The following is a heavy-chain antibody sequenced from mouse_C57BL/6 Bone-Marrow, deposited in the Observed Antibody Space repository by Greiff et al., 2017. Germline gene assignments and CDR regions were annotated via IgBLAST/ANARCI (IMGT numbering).Heavy chain of an antibody. V-gene: IGHV7-1*01. CDR2: SRNKANDYTT. Sequence: EVQRVESGGGLVQSGRSLRLSCATSGFTFSDFYMEWVRQAPGKGLEWIAASRNKANDYTTAYSASVKGRFIVSRDTSQSILYLQMNALRAEDTAIYYCARDKLGFDYWGQGTTLTVSS. D-gene: IGHD4-1*01. CDR1: GFTFSDFY. J-gene: IGHJ2*01. CDR3: ARDKLGFDY.